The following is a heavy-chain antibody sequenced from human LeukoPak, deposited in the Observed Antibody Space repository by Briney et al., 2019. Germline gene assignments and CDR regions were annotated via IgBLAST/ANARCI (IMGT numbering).Heavy chain of an antibody. CDR1: GGSISSGGYS. D-gene: IGHD4-17*01. V-gene: IGHV4-30-2*01. CDR3: ARHGRTTLVGDDAFDI. Sequence: PSETLSLTCAVSGGSISSGGYSWSWIRQPPGKGLEWIGYIYHSGSTYYNPSLKSRVTISVDTSKNQFSLKLSSVTAADTAVYYCARHGRTTLVGDDAFDIWGQGTMVTVSS. CDR2: IYHSGST. J-gene: IGHJ3*02.